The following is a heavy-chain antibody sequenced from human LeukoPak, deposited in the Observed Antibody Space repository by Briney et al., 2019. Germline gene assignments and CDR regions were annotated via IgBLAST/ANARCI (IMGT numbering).Heavy chain of an antibody. CDR2: INHSGST. V-gene: IGHV4-39*07. CDR3: ARGSHDFWSGDNRFDP. Sequence: SETLSLTCTVSGGSISSSSYYWGWIRQPPGKGLEWIGEINHSGSTNYNPSLKSRVTISVDTSKNQFSLKLSSVTAADTAVYYCARGSHDFWSGDNRFDPWGQGTLVTVSS. J-gene: IGHJ5*02. CDR1: GGSISSSSYY. D-gene: IGHD3-3*01.